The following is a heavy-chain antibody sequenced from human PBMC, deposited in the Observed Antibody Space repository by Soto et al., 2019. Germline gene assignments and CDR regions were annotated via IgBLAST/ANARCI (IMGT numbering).Heavy chain of an antibody. Sequence: ASVKVSCKASGYTFTTYALNWVRQAPGQGLEWMGWINTNTGNPTSAQGFTGRFVFSLDTPVSTAYLQIFNLKAEDTAVYYCARVTANDDAFDIWGQGTLVTVSS. J-gene: IGHJ3*02. CDR2: INTNTGNP. V-gene: IGHV7-4-1*01. CDR1: GYTFTTYA. D-gene: IGHD2-8*01. CDR3: ARVTANDDAFDI.